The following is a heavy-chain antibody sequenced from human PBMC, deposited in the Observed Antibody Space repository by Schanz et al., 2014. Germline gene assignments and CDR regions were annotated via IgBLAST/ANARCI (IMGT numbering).Heavy chain of an antibody. Sequence: NLQGRVTMTADTSTNTAYMELRSLRSDDTAVYYCAKDPSHGDYDYYFDYWGQGTLVTVSS. D-gene: IGHD3-22*01. V-gene: IGHV1-18*01. CDR3: AKDPSHGDYDYYFDY. J-gene: IGHJ4*02.